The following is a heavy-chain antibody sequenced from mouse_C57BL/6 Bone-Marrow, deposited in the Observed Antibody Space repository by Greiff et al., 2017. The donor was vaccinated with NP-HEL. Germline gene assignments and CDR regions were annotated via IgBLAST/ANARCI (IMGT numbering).Heavy chain of an antibody. CDR2: IDPENGDT. CDR3: TLYYYGSSYGYAMDY. J-gene: IGHJ4*01. Sequence: VQLQQSGAELVRPGASVKLSCTASGFNIKDDYMHWVKQRPEQSLEWIGWIDPENGDTEYASKFQGKATITADTSSNTAYLQLSSLTSEDTAVYYCTLYYYGSSYGYAMDYWGQGTSVTVSS. CDR1: GFNIKDDY. D-gene: IGHD1-1*01. V-gene: IGHV14-4*01.